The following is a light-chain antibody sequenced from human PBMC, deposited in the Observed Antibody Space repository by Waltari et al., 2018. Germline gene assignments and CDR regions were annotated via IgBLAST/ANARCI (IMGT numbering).Light chain of an antibody. Sequence: DIVMTQSPLSLPVTPGEPASISFTSSQSLLHGDGRIFLDGDLQKPGQSPPILIYMGSNRASGVPDRFSGSGSGTYFTLKISRVEAEDVGVYYCMQARQPPYTFGGGTKVEIK. CDR3: MQARQPPYT. CDR1: QSLLHGDGRIF. J-gene: IGKJ4*01. V-gene: IGKV2-28*01. CDR2: MGS.